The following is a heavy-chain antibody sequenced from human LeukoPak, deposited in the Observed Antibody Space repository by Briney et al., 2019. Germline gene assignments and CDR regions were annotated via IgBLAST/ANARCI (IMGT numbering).Heavy chain of an antibody. D-gene: IGHD3-3*01. CDR3: ARDDFWSGYYTGATSYYYMDV. CDR1: GFTVSSNY. CDR2: IYSGGST. Sequence: GGSLRLSCAASGFTVSSNYMSWVRQAPGKGLEWASVIYSGGSTYYADSVKGRFTISRDNSKNTLYLQMNSLRAEDTAVYYCARDDFWSGYYTGATSYYYMDVWGKGTTVTVSS. J-gene: IGHJ6*03. V-gene: IGHV3-53*01.